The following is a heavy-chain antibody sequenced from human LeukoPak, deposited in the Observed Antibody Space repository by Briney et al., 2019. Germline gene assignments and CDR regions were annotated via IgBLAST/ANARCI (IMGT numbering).Heavy chain of an antibody. CDR1: GGSFSGYY. CDR2: INHSGST. J-gene: IGHJ4*02. D-gene: IGHD4-17*01. CDR3: ARPRDYGDYPFDY. Sequence: SETLSLTCAVYGGSFSGYYWSWIRQPPGKGLEWIGEINHSGSTNYNPSLKGRVTISVDTSKNQFSLKLSSVTAAVTAVYYCARPRDYGDYPFDYWGQGTLVTVSS. V-gene: IGHV4-34*01.